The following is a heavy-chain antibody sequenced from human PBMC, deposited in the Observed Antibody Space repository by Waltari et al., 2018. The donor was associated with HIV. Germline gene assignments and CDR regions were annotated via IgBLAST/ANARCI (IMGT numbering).Heavy chain of an antibody. D-gene: IGHD4-17*01. V-gene: IGHV4-34*12. J-gene: IGHJ2*01. CDR3: ARRWTTVTTDSLDL. CDR1: GGSFSGYS. Sequence: QVQLQQWGAGLLKPSETLSLPCAVYGGSFSGYSWSWIRQSPGKWLEWMGEIIHGGRTIYNPALKSRVTISVDTSKNQFSLKLSFVTAADTAVYYCARRWTTVTTDSLDLWGRGTLVTVSS. CDR2: IIHGGRT.